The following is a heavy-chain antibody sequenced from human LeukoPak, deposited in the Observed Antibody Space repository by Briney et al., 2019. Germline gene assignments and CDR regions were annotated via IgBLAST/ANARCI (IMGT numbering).Heavy chain of an antibody. CDR1: GFTFSSYA. J-gene: IGHJ4*02. V-gene: IGHV3-23*01. CDR2: ISGSGGST. CDR3: AKVSTRTTVTLPPFDY. D-gene: IGHD4-17*01. Sequence: GGSLRLSCAASGFTFSSYAMSWVRQAPGEGLEWVSAISGSGGSTYYADSVKGRFTISRDNSKNTLYLQMNSLRAEDTAVYYCAKVSTRTTVTLPPFDYWGQGTLVTVSS.